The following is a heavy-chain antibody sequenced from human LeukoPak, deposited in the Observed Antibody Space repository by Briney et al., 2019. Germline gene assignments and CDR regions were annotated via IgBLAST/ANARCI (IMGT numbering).Heavy chain of an antibody. CDR2: ISWNSGSI. CDR3: AKDMSYGSGSYPFDY. J-gene: IGHJ4*02. D-gene: IGHD3-10*01. V-gene: IGHV3-9*01. Sequence: GRSLRLSCAASGFTFDDYAMHWARQAPGKGLEWVSGISWNSGSIGYADSVKGRFTISRDNAKNSLYLQMNSLRAEDTALYYCAKDMSYGSGSYPFDYWGQGTLVTVSS. CDR1: GFTFDDYA.